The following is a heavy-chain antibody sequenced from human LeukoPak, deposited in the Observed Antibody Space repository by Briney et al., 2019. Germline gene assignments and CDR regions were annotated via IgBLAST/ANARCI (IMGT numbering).Heavy chain of an antibody. Sequence: ASVKVSCKASGYTFTSYYMHWVRQAPGQGLEWMGIINPSGGSTSYAQKFQGRATMTRDMSTSTVYMELSSLRSEDTAVYYCARDGSGVAVAGTMGYWGQGTLVTVSS. J-gene: IGHJ4*02. CDR1: GYTFTSYY. V-gene: IGHV1-46*01. CDR3: ARDGSGVAVAGTMGY. CDR2: INPSGGST. D-gene: IGHD6-19*01.